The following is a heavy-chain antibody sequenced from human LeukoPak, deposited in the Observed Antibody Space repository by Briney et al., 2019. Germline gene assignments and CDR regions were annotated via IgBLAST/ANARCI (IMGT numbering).Heavy chain of an antibody. V-gene: IGHV3-48*01. CDR2: ISGSSGTI. CDR3: AREREHDYGTDY. Sequence: GGSLRLSCAASGFTFSSYAMSWVRQAPGKGLEWVSFISGSSGTIDYADPVKGRFTISRDNAQNSLSLQMNSLRAEDTAVYYCAREREHDYGTDYWGQGTLVTVSS. J-gene: IGHJ4*02. CDR1: GFTFSSYA. D-gene: IGHD4-17*01.